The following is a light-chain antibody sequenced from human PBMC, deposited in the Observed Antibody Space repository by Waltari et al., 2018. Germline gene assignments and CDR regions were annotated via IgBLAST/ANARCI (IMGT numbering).Light chain of an antibody. CDR2: KAS. Sequence: DIQMTQSPSTLSASVGDRVIITCRASQSISNWLAWYQQKPGKAPKLLIYKASTLEIGVPSRFSGSGSGTDFTLTISSLQPDDFATYYCQQYNSYSLLTFGGGTKIEIK. CDR1: QSISNW. CDR3: QQYNSYSLLT. J-gene: IGKJ4*01. V-gene: IGKV1-5*03.